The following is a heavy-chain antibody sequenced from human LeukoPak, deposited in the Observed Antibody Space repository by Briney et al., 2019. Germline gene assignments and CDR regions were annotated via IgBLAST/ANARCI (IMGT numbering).Heavy chain of an antibody. J-gene: IGHJ4*02. D-gene: IGHD6-13*01. CDR1: GFTFSSYA. V-gene: IGHV3-30*04. Sequence: GGSLRLSCAASGFTFSSYAMHWVLQAPGKGLEWVAIISYDGTNKFYADSVKGRFTISRDNSKNTLYLQMNSLKTEDTAVYYCARDQVVMSSSWALYYFDYWGQGTLVSVSS. CDR3: ARDQVVMSSSWALYYFDY. CDR2: ISYDGTNK.